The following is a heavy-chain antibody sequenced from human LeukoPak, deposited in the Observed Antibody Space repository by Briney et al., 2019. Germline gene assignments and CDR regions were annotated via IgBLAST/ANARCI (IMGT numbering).Heavy chain of an antibody. V-gene: IGHV4-39*07. D-gene: IGHD6-13*01. CDR1: GGSISSSSYY. Sequence: SETLSLTCTVSGGSISSSSYYWGWIRQPPGKGLEWIGSIYYSGSTYYNPSLKSRVTISVDTSKNQFSLKLSSVTAADTAVYYCARDSEEGIASHWGQGTLVTVSS. CDR2: IYYSGST. CDR3: ARDSEEGIASH. J-gene: IGHJ4*02.